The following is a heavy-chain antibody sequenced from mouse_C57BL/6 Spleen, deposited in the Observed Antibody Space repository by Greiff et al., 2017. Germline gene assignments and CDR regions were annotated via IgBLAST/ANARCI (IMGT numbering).Heavy chain of an antibody. CDR3: ARVGDYEAY. CDR2: ISDGGSYT. V-gene: IGHV5-4*01. J-gene: IGHJ3*01. D-gene: IGHD2-4*01. Sequence: EVQGVESGGGLVKPGGSLKLSCAASGFTFSSYAMSWVRQTPEKRLEWVATISDGGSYTYYPDNVKGRFTISRDNAKNNLYLQMSHLKSEDTAMYYCARVGDYEAYWGQGILVTVSA. CDR1: GFTFSSYA.